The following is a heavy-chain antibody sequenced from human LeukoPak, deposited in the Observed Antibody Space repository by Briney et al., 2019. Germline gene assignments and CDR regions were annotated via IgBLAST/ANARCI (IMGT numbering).Heavy chain of an antibody. D-gene: IGHD3-10*01. Sequence: PWETLALTCAVSGVSFSSYYWSWIRQAPGKGLEWIGQIKRNGSTNYDPSLKTRNARSVDTSKNQFSLQLGSVTDADTAVYYCASGLVYYGSGTYYTWFDPWGEGTLVSVSS. CDR1: GVSFSSYY. CDR3: ASGLVYYGSGTYYTWFDP. J-gene: IGHJ5*02. CDR2: IKRNGST. V-gene: IGHV4-34*01.